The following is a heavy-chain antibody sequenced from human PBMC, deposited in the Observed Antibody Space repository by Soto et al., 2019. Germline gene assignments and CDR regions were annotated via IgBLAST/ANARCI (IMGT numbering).Heavy chain of an antibody. V-gene: IGHV1-18*01. CDR3: ARVGIFDLPGEEYAFDI. CDR2: ISAYNGNT. CDR1: GYTFTSYG. D-gene: IGHD3-3*01. J-gene: IGHJ3*02. Sequence: ASVKVSCKASGYTFTSYGISWVRQAPGQGLEWMGWISAYNGNTNYAQKLQGRVTMTTETSTSTAYMELRSLRSYDTAVYYCARVGIFDLPGEEYAFDIWGQGTMVTVSS.